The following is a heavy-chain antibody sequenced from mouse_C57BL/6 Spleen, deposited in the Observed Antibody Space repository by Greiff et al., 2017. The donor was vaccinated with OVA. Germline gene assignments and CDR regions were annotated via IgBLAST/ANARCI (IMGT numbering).Heavy chain of an antibody. CDR3: ARVAQATSNAMDY. CDR1: GYTFTSYW. CDR2: IDPSDSYT. Sequence: QVQLQQPGAELVKPGASVKLSCKASGYTFTSYWMQWVKQRPGQGLEWIGEIDPSDSYTNYNQKFKGKATLTVDTSSSTAYMQLSSLTSEDSAVYYCARVAQATSNAMDYWGQGTSVTVSS. V-gene: IGHV1-50*01. J-gene: IGHJ4*01. D-gene: IGHD3-2*02.